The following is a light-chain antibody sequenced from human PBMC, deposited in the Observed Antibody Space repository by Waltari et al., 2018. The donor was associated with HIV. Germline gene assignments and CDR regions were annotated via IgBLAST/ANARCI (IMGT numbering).Light chain of an antibody. CDR1: QSVSTF. Sequence: EIVLTQSPATLSLSPGERATLSCRASQSVSTFLAWYQQKPGQAPRLLIYDASIRATGIPARFSGSGSGTDFTLTISSLEPEDFAVYYCQQRDNWPPAPTFGGGTKLEI. J-gene: IGKJ4*01. CDR3: QQRDNWPPAPT. CDR2: DAS. V-gene: IGKV3-11*01.